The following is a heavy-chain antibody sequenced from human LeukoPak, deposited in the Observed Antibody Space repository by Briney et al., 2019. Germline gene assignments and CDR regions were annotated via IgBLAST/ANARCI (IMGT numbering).Heavy chain of an antibody. V-gene: IGHV4-39*01. CDR3: ARRGRRYSPSAFDI. CDR1: GVSISSSNSY. Sequence: PSETLSLTCTVSGVSISSSNSYWGWIRQPPGKGLEWIASIYYTGSTYYNTSLKSRVTISIESSKNQFSLKLSSVTAADTAVYYCARRGRRYSPSAFDIWGQGTMVTVSS. D-gene: IGHD5-18*01. CDR2: IYYTGST. J-gene: IGHJ3*02.